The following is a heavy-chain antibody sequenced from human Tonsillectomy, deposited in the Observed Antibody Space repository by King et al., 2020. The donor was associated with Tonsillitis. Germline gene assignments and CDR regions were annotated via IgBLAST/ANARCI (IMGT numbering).Heavy chain of an antibody. J-gene: IGHJ4*02. CDR1: GFTFNSYG. CDR3: AKDAYRTSSVVDS. D-gene: IGHD6-6*01. CDR2: MSSDGSND. Sequence: QVQLVESGGGVVQPGRSLRLSCAASGFTFNSYGMHWVRQAPGKGLEWVALMSSDGSNDYYADSVKGRFTISRDNSKNTLDLQMNSLRAEDTAVYYCAKDAYRTSSVVDSWGQGILVTVSS. V-gene: IGHV3-30*18.